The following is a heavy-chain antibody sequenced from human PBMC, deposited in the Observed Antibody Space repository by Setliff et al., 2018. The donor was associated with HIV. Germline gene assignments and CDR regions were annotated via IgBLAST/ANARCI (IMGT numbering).Heavy chain of an antibody. CDR3: ARLGRAIDDGGSSLRLDF. V-gene: IGHV4-4*09. D-gene: IGHD2-21*01. CDR1: DDSFSNYD. CDR2: ISSSGTT. J-gene: IGHJ4*02. Sequence: PSETLSLTCVVSDDSFSNYDWTWIRQSPGKALAWIGYISSSGTTNYNPSLRSRVTISMETSNTRFSLWLRSATAADTATYFCARLGRAIDDGGSSLRLDFWGQGMLVTVSS.